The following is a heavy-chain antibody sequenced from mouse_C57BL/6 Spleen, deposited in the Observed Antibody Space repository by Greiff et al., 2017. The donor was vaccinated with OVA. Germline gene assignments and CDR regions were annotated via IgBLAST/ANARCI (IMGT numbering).Heavy chain of an antibody. J-gene: IGHJ1*03. CDR1: GYSFTSYY. CDR2: IYPGSGNT. Sequence: QVQLKQSGPELVKPGASVKISCKASGYSFTSYYIHWVKQRPGQGLAWIGWIYPGSGNTKYNEKFKGKATLTADTSSSTAYMQLSSLTSEDSAVYYCASNRYFDVWGTGTTVTVSS. CDR3: ASNRYFDV. V-gene: IGHV1-66*01.